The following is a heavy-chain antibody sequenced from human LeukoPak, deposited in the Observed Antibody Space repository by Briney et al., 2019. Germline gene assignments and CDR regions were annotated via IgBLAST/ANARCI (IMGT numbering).Heavy chain of an antibody. V-gene: IGHV3-23*01. CDR2: LSGGGGDT. J-gene: IGHJ4*02. D-gene: IGHD3-22*01. Sequence: SGGSLRPSCAASGFTFSSYAMSWVRQAPGKGPEWVSSLSGGGGDTYYADSVNGRFTISRDNSKKTLYLQMNSLRAEDTAVYYCAKDRYYDSRRAYDYWGQGTLVTVSS. CDR3: AKDRYYDSRRAYDY. CDR1: GFTFSSYA.